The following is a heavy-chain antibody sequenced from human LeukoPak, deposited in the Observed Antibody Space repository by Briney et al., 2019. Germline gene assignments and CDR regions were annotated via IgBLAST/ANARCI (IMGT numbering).Heavy chain of an antibody. Sequence: GGSLRLSCAVSGFTFSSYSMNWVRQAPGKELEWVSYIISTSSTMYYADSVKGRFSISRDNAKNSLYLQMNSVRDEDTAVYYCARDRDSSGRTFDYWGQGTLVTVS. CDR3: ARDRDSSGRTFDY. D-gene: IGHD6-19*01. CDR1: GFTFSSYS. V-gene: IGHV3-48*02. J-gene: IGHJ4*02. CDR2: IISTSSTM.